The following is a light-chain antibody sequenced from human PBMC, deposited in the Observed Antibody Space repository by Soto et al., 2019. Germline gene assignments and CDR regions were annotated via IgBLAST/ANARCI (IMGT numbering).Light chain of an antibody. CDR3: QPYNGYALT. CDR1: QAITNY. V-gene: IGKV1-16*01. CDR2: AAS. J-gene: IGKJ4*01. Sequence: DIQLTQSPSSLSASVGDRVTITCRASQAITNYLAWLQQKPGKPPKTVIYAASSLQSGVPSRFSGSGSGTDFTLTISGLQLEDFATYYCQPYNGYALTFGGGTKVEIK.